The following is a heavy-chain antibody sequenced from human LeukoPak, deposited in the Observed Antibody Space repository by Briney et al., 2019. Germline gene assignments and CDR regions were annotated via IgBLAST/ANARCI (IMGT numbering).Heavy chain of an antibody. CDR2: ISGNSDNT. D-gene: IGHD3-22*01. J-gene: IGHJ4*02. CDR1: GFTFSSCA. V-gene: IGHV3-23*01. CDR3: AKRTSGYNYDSSAYYYDY. Sequence: GGSLRLSCAASGFTFSSCAMSWVRQAPGKGLEWVSTISGNSDNTYYADSVKGRFTISRDNSKNTLYLQMNSLRAEDTAVYYCAKRTSGYNYDSSAYYYDYWGQGTLVTVSS.